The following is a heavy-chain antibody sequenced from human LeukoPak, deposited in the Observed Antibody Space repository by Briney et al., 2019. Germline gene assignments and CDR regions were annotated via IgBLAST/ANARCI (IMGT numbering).Heavy chain of an antibody. D-gene: IGHD3-22*01. CDR1: GFTVSSNY. V-gene: IGHV3-53*01. J-gene: IGHJ4*02. CDR2: IYSGSST. Sequence: GGSLRLSCAASGFTVSSNYMNWVRQAPGKGLEWVSLIYSGSSTNYADSVKGGFTISRDNSKNTLYLQMNSLRVEDTAVYYCAKGPRPGSSGYPNLDHWGQGTLVTVSS. CDR3: AKGPRPGSSGYPNLDH.